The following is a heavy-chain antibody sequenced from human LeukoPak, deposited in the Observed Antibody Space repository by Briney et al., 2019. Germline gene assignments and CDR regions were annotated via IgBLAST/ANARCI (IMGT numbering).Heavy chain of an antibody. CDR1: GYSISSDYY. Sequence: SETLSLTCTVSGYSISSDYYWGWIRQPPGKGLEWIGSIYHSGSTNYNPSLKSRVTISVDKSKNQFSLKLSSVTAADTAVYYCARGSATGAPGFDYWGQGTLVTVSS. V-gene: IGHV4-38-2*02. CDR2: IYHSGST. D-gene: IGHD5-12*01. CDR3: ARGSATGAPGFDY. J-gene: IGHJ4*02.